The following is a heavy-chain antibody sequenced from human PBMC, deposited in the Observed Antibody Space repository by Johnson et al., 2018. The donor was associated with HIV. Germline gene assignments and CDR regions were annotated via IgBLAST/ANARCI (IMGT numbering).Heavy chain of an antibody. V-gene: IGHV3-15*01. J-gene: IGHJ3*02. CDR1: GFTFSNAW. Sequence: MLLVESGGGLVKPGGSLRLSCAASGFTFSNAWMSWVRQAPGKGLEWVGRIKSKTDGGKTDYAAPVKGRFTNSRDDSKNTLYLQMNSLKTEDTAVYYCTTDLGYYDSSGDAFDIWGQGTMVTVSS. CDR3: TTDLGYYDSSGDAFDI. CDR2: IKSKTDGGKT. D-gene: IGHD3-22*01.